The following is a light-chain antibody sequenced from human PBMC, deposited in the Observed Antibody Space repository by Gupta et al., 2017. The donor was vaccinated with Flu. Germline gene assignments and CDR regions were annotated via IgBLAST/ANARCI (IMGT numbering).Light chain of an antibody. J-gene: IGLJ3*02. V-gene: IGLV1-47*01. CDR2: RNN. CDR1: SSNIGSNY. Sequence: QSVLTPPPSASGTPGQRVTISCSGSSSNIGSNYVYWYQQLPGTAPKLLIYRNNQRPSGVPDRFSGSKSGTSASLAISGLRSEDEADYYCAAWDDSLSGWVFGGGTKLTAL. CDR3: AAWDDSLSGWV.